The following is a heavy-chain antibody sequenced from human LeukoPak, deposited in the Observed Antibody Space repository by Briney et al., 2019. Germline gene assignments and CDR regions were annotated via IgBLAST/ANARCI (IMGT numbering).Heavy chain of an antibody. CDR2: IYYSGST. D-gene: IGHD6-13*01. J-gene: IGHJ4*02. V-gene: IGHV4-39*01. CDR1: GGSISSSSYY. CDR3: ARHPGYRNFDY. Sequence: SETLSLTCTVSGGSISSSSYYWRWVRQPPGKGLEWIGSIYYSGSTYYNPSLKSRVTISVDTSKNQFSLKLSSVPAGDTAVYYCARHPGYRNFDYWGQGTLVTVSS.